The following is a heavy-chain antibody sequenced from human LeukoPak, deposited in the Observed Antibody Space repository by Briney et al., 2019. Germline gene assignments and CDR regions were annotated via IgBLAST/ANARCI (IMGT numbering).Heavy chain of an antibody. V-gene: IGHV3-30*02. Sequence: GGSLRLSCAASGFTFSSYGMHWVRQAPGKGLEWVAFIRYDGSNKYYADSVKGRFTISRDNSKNTLYLQMNSLRAEDTAVYYCARARGGFEGSYFDYWGQGTLVTVSS. CDR3: ARARGGFEGSYFDY. CDR1: GFTFSSYG. CDR2: IRYDGSNK. J-gene: IGHJ4*02. D-gene: IGHD2-15*01.